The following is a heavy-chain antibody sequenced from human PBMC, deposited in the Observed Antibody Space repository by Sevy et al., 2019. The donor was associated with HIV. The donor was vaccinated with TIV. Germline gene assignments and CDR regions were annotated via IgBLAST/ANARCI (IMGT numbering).Heavy chain of an antibody. CDR2: INGGGGST. Sequence: GGSLRLSCVASGFRFSAFGMAWVRQAAGEGLEWVSGINGGGGSTYYRNSVKGRSTVSRDNSKNTVYLQMNSLRADDTAVYYCAKAPYYDFWSHNYNNWFDPWGQGTLVTVSS. CDR3: AKAPYYDFWSHNYNNWFDP. D-gene: IGHD3-3*01. J-gene: IGHJ5*02. V-gene: IGHV3-23*01. CDR1: GFRFSAFG.